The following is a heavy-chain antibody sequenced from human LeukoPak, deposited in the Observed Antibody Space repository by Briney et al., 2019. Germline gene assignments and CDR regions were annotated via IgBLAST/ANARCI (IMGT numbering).Heavy chain of an antibody. V-gene: IGHV3-7*01. CDR3: ARDRTTMVRGTTSYYYYMDV. CDR1: GFTFSSYW. J-gene: IGHJ6*03. Sequence: GGSLRLSCAASGFTFSSYWMSWVRQAPGKGLEWVANIKQDGSEKYYVDSVEGRFTISRGNAKNSLFLQMNSLRAEDTAVYYCARDRTTMVRGTTSYYYYMDVWGKGTTVTISS. D-gene: IGHD3-10*01. CDR2: IKQDGSEK.